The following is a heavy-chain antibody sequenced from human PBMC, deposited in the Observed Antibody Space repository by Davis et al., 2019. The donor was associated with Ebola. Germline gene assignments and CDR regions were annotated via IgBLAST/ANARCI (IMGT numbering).Heavy chain of an antibody. J-gene: IGHJ6*02. CDR3: ARGREDIVLVPAAMGLGMDV. CDR2: INAGNGNT. Sequence: ASVKVSCKASGYTFTSYAMHWVRQAPGQRLEWMGWINAGNGNTKYSQKFQGRVTMTRNTSISTAYMELSSLRSEDTAVYYCARGREDIVLVPAAMGLGMDVWGQGTTVTVSS. D-gene: IGHD2-2*01. V-gene: IGHV1-3*01. CDR1: GYTFTSYA.